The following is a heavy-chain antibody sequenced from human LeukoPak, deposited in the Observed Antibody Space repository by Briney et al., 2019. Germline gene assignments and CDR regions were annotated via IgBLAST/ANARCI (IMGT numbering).Heavy chain of an antibody. Sequence: GGSLRLSCAASGFTFSSYGMHWVRQAPGKGLDWVAFIHHDGSNKYYADSVRGRFTISRDNSKNTLYLQMNSLRAEDTAVYYCARGLRGKFGSGSYYDPWGQGTLVTVSS. CDR3: ARGLRGKFGSGSYYDP. D-gene: IGHD3-10*01. CDR2: IHHDGSNK. V-gene: IGHV3-30*02. J-gene: IGHJ5*02. CDR1: GFTFSSYG.